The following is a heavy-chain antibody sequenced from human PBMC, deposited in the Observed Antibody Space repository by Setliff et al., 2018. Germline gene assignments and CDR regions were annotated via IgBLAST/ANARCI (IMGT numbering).Heavy chain of an antibody. CDR1: GFTVSSNY. CDR2: IYSGGTT. CDR3: ARELRSGHWYFDL. V-gene: IGHV3-53*01. D-gene: IGHD6-25*01. J-gene: IGHJ2*01. Sequence: GGSLRLSCAASGFTVSSNYMTWVRQAPGKGLEWVSVIYSGGTTYYADSVKGRFTISRDNSKNTLDPQMNSLRVEDTAVYYCARELRSGHWYFDLWGRGTLVTVSS.